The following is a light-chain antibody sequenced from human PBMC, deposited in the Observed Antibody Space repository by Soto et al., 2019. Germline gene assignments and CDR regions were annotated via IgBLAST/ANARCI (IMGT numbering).Light chain of an antibody. CDR2: DAS. V-gene: IGKV3-11*01. CDR3: QQYYSSPQA. J-gene: IGKJ1*01. Sequence: ENVLTQSPATLSLSPGAGDPLSWRASQSINTYLAWYQQKPGQAPRLLIYDASKRATGIPARFSGSGSGTDFILTISSLQAEDAAVYFCQQYYSSPQAFGQGTKVDIK. CDR1: QSINTY.